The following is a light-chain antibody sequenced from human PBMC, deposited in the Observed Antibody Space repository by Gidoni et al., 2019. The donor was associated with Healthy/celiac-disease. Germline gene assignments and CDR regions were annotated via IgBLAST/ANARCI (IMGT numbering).Light chain of an antibody. CDR2: KAS. V-gene: IGKV1-5*03. J-gene: IGKJ1*01. CDR3: QQYNSYGT. Sequence: DIQMTQSPSTLSASVGDRVTITCQASQSISGWLAWYQQKPGKAPKLLIYKASSLESGDPSRFSGSGSGTEFTLTISSLQPDDFAPYYCQQYNSYGTFGQGTKVEIK. CDR1: QSISGW.